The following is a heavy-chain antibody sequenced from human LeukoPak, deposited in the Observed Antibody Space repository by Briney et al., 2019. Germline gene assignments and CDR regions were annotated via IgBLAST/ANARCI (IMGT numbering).Heavy chain of an antibody. V-gene: IGHV4-59*01. CDR1: GGSIGGYY. Sequence: SQTLSLTCTVSGGSIGGYYWTWIRQPPGKGLEWIGNIYYSGSTNYSPSLKSRVTISVDTSKNQFSLKLSSVTAADTAVYYCARVRSPLKVDYWGQGTLVSVSS. CDR2: IYYSGST. J-gene: IGHJ4*02. D-gene: IGHD1-26*01. CDR3: ARVRSPLKVDY.